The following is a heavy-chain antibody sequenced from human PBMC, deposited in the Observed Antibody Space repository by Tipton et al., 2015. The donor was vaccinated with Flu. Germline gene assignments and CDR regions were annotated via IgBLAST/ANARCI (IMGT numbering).Heavy chain of an antibody. CDR3: ARRDYSNYVSEPKNWFDP. CDR2: INHGGST. Sequence: TLSLTCAVNGGSFSGYYWSWIRQPPGKGLEWIGEINHGGSTNYNKSLKSRVTMSVDTSMNQFSLKLSSVTAADTAVYYCARRDYSNYVSEPKNWFDPWGQGTLVTVSS. CDR1: GGSFSGYY. J-gene: IGHJ5*02. D-gene: IGHD4-11*01. V-gene: IGHV4-34*01.